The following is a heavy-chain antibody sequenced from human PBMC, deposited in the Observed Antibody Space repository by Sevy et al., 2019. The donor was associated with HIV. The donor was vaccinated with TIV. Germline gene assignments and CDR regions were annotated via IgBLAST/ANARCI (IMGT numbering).Heavy chain of an antibody. D-gene: IGHD3-22*01. V-gene: IGHV4-61*01. CDR3: AGTRYYYDGYYFDY. Sequence: SETLSLTCTVSGGSVSSGSYYWSWIRQPPGKGLEWIGYINYSGSTSYNPSLKSRSTISVDTPKNQFPLKVSAVTAADTLLSYVAGTRYYYDGYYFDYWGQGTLVTVSS. CDR1: GGSVSSGSYY. J-gene: IGHJ4*02. CDR2: INYSGST.